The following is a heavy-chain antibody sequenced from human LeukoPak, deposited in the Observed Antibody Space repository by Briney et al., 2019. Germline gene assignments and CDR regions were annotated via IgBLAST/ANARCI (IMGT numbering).Heavy chain of an antibody. J-gene: IGHJ4*02. CDR2: ISGSGGST. V-gene: IGHV3-23*01. D-gene: IGHD2-2*01. CDR3: AKDGYCSSTSCGFFHY. Sequence: GGSLRLSCAASGFTFSSYAMSWVRQAPGKGLEWVSAISGSGGSTYYADSVKGRFTISRDNSKNTLYLQMSSLRAEDTAVYYCAKDGYCSSTSCGFFHYWGQGTLVTVSS. CDR1: GFTFSSYA.